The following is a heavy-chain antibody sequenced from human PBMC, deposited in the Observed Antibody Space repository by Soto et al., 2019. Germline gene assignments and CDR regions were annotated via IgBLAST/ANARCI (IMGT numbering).Heavy chain of an antibody. Sequence: EVQLVQSGAEVKKPGESLKISCKGSGYSFTSYWIGWVRQMPGKGLEWMGIIYPGDSDTRYSPSFQGQVTISADKSISTAYLQWSSLKASDTAMYYCARQKQWLSPYYGMDVWGQGTTVTVSS. CDR3: ARQKQWLSPYYGMDV. CDR1: GYSFTSYW. CDR2: IYPGDSDT. J-gene: IGHJ6*02. D-gene: IGHD6-19*01. V-gene: IGHV5-51*01.